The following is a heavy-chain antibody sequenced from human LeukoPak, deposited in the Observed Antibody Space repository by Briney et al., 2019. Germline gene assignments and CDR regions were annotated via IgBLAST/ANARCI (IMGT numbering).Heavy chain of an antibody. J-gene: IGHJ4*02. CDR1: GFTFSNAW. CDR2: IKSKTDGGTT. CDR3: TTEYYDFWSGHAGDY. Sequence: GGSLRLSCAASGFTFSNAWMSWVRQAPGKGLEWVGRIKSKTDGGTTDYAAPVKGRFAISRDDSKNTLYLQMNSLKTEDTAVYYCTTEYYDFWSGHAGDYWGQGTLVTVSS. V-gene: IGHV3-15*01. D-gene: IGHD3-3*01.